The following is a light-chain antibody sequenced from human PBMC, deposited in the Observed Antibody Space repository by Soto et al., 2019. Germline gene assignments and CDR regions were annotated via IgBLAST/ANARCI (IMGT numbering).Light chain of an antibody. CDR3: QQYSASPYT. CDR2: GAS. Sequence: DIQMTQSPPSVSASVGDRVTITCRASQDVGKWLAWYQQKPGKAPTLLIHGASSLQSGVPPRYSGSGYGTDFTLTITNVEPEDFAMYYCQQYSASPYTFGQGTKLEI. CDR1: QDVGKW. V-gene: IGKV1-12*01. J-gene: IGKJ2*01.